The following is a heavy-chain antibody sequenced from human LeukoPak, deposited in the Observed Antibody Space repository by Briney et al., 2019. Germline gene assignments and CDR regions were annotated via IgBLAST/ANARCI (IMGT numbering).Heavy chain of an antibody. CDR3: ARFAIAVGFDY. V-gene: IGHV4-31*03. D-gene: IGHD6-19*01. J-gene: IGHJ4*02. CDR1: GGSISSGGYY. CDR2: VYSTGST. Sequence: PSETLSLTCTVSGGSISSGGYYWSWIRQHPGKGLEWIGYVYSTGSTYYNPSLKSRVSISVDTSDNHFSLKLNSVTAADTAVYYCARFAIAVGFDYWGRGTLVTVSS.